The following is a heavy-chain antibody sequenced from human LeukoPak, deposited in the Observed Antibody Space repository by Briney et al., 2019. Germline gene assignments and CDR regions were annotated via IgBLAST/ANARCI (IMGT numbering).Heavy chain of an antibody. CDR3: AKDGSSSSTYYFYFDY. CDR2: ISYDGSNK. V-gene: IGHV3-30-3*01. Sequence: PGRSLRLSCAASGFTFSSYAMHWVRQAPGKGLEWVAVISYDGSNKYYADSAKGRFTISRDYSKNTLYLQMNSLRAEDTAVYYCAKDGSSSSTYYFYFDYWGQGTLVTVSS. J-gene: IGHJ4*02. D-gene: IGHD3-22*01. CDR1: GFTFSSYA.